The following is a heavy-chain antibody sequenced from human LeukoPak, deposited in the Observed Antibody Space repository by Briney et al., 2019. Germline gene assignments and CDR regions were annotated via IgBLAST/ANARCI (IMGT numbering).Heavy chain of an antibody. CDR1: GGSISSYY. J-gene: IGHJ4*02. CDR2: IYYSGST. V-gene: IGHV4-59*08. Sequence: SETLSLTCTVSGGSISSYYWSWIRQPPGKRLEWIGYIYYSGSTNYNPSLMSRVTISVDTSKNQFSLKLSSVTAADTAVYYCAGQGVAAAGTSRFDYWGQGTLVTVSS. CDR3: AGQGVAAAGTSRFDY. D-gene: IGHD6-13*01.